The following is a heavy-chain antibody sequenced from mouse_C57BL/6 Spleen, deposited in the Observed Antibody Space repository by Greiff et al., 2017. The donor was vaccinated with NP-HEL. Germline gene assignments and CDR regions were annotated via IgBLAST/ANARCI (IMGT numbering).Heavy chain of an antibody. Sequence: EVKLVESGTVLARPGASVKMSCKTSGYTFTSYWMHWVKQRPGQGLEWIGAIYPGNSDTSYNQKFKGKAKLTAVTSASTAYMELSSLTNEDSAVYYCTRGTTVVADYAMDYWGQGTSVTVSS. CDR2: IYPGNSDT. V-gene: IGHV1-5*01. CDR3: TRGTTVVADYAMDY. CDR1: GYTFTSYW. J-gene: IGHJ4*01. D-gene: IGHD1-1*01.